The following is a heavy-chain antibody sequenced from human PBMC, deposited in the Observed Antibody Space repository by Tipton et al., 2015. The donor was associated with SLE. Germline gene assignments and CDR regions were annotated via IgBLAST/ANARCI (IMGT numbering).Heavy chain of an antibody. CDR1: GGSISSGIYY. Sequence: TLSLTCTVSGGSISSGIYYWNWIRQPAGKGLEWIGRIYTSGSPNYNPSLRSRVTISIDTSYNQFSLRLTTVTAADTAVYYCARHIWGGYDAFDVWGHGAQVTVSS. CDR3: ARHIWGGYDAFDV. D-gene: IGHD3-16*01. J-gene: IGHJ3*01. CDR2: IYTSGSP. V-gene: IGHV4-61*02.